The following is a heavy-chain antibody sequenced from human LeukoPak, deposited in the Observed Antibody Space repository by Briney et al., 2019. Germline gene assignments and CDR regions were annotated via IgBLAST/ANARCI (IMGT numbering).Heavy chain of an antibody. Sequence: GESLKISCKGSGYSFTSYWIGWVRQLPGKGLEWMGIIYPGDSDTRYSSSFQGQVTISADKSISTAYLQWSSLKASDTAMYYCARTAGIAAAGTYGMDVWGQGTTVTVSS. CDR3: ARTAGIAAAGTYGMDV. V-gene: IGHV5-51*01. CDR2: IYPGDSDT. CDR1: GYSFTSYW. J-gene: IGHJ6*02. D-gene: IGHD6-13*01.